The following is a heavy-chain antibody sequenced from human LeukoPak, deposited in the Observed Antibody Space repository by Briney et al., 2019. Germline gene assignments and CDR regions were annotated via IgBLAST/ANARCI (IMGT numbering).Heavy chain of an antibody. CDR3: TRWAFGSGSYYRD. Sequence: GGSLRLSCAASAFIFSNAWMSWVRQAPGKGLEWVGRIKTKTDGGTADYAAPVKGRFTISRDDSKNTLHLQMNSLKTEDTAVYHCTRWAFGSGSYYRDWGQGTLVTVSS. CDR2: IKTKTDGGTA. V-gene: IGHV3-15*01. CDR1: AFIFSNAW. D-gene: IGHD3-10*01. J-gene: IGHJ4*02.